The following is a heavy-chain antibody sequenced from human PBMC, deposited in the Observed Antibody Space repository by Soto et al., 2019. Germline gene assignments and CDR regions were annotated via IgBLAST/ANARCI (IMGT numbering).Heavy chain of an antibody. J-gene: IGHJ4*02. CDR3: AHSPFYDSSGYPDY. D-gene: IGHD3-22*01. CDR2: IYWNDDK. V-gene: IGHV2-5*01. Sequence: QITLKESGPTLVKPTQTLTLTCTFSGFSLSTSGVGVGWIRQPPGKALEWLALIYWNDDKRYSPSLKTRLTITKDTSKNQVVLTMTNMDPVDTATYYCAHSPFYDSSGYPDYWGQGTLVTVSS. CDR1: GFSLSTSGVG.